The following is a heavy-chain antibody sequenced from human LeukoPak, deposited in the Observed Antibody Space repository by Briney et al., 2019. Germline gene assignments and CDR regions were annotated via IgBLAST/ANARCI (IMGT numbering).Heavy chain of an antibody. J-gene: IGHJ3*02. CDR3: SKDRVPRLSAFDI. CDR2: ISWNSGSI. V-gene: IGHV3-9*01. CDR1: GFTFDDYA. Sequence: GGSLRLSCAASGFTFDDYAMHWFRQAPGKGLEWVSGISWNSGSIGYADSVKGRFTISRDNAKNSLYLQMNSLRAEDTALYYYSKDRVPRLSAFDIWGQGTMVTVSS. D-gene: IGHD6-6*01.